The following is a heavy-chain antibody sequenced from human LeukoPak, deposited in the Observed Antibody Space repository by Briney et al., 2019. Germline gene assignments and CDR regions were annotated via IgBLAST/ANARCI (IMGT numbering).Heavy chain of an antibody. V-gene: IGHV4-59*01. CDR1: GGSFSGYY. CDR2: IYYSGST. D-gene: IGHD1-26*01. Sequence: PSETLSLTCAVYGGSFSGYYWTWIRQPPGKGLEWIGYIYYSGSTNYNPSLKSRVTISVDTSKNQFSLKLSSVTAADTAVYYCARGGASRYYYYYMDVWGKGTTVTVSS. J-gene: IGHJ6*03. CDR3: ARGGASRYYYYYMDV.